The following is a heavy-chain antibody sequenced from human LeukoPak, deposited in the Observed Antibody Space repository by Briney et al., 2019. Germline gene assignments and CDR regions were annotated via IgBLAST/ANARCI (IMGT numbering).Heavy chain of an antibody. CDR1: GYTFTSYD. D-gene: IGHD3-9*01. CDR2: MNPNSGNT. V-gene: IGHV1-8*01. CDR3: ARGILTGYYNPTSHFDY. J-gene: IGHJ4*02. Sequence: ASVKVSCKASGYTFTSYDINWVRQATGQGLEWMGWMNPNSGNTGYAQKFQGRVTMTRNTSISTAYMELSSLRSEDTAVYYCARGILTGYYNPTSHFDYWGQGTLVTVSS.